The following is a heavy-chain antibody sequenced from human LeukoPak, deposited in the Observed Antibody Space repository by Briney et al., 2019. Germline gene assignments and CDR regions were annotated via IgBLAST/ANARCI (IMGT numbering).Heavy chain of an antibody. CDR1: GFTFSSYA. D-gene: IGHD6-13*01. V-gene: IGHV3-23*01. Sequence: GGSLRLSCAASGFTFSSYAMSWVRQAPGKGLEWVSAISGSGGSTYYADSVKGRFTISRDNSKNTLYLQMNSLRAEDTAVYYCAKDFAKYSSSWYAGRDYWGQGTLVTVSS. CDR3: AKDFAKYSSSWYAGRDY. CDR2: ISGSGGST. J-gene: IGHJ4*02.